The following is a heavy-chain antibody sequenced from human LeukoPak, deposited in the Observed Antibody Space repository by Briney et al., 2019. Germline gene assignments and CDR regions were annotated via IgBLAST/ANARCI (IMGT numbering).Heavy chain of an antibody. D-gene: IGHD4-17*01. CDR3: ARRVSTVTDHDAFDI. J-gene: IGHJ3*02. CDR2: IYPGDSDT. Sequence: GESLKISCKGSGYSFTSYWIGWVRQMPGKGPEWMGIIYPGDSDTRYSPSFQGQVTISADKSISTAYLQWSSLKASDTAMYYCARRVSTVTDHDAFDIWGQGTMVTVSS. V-gene: IGHV5-51*01. CDR1: GYSFTSYW.